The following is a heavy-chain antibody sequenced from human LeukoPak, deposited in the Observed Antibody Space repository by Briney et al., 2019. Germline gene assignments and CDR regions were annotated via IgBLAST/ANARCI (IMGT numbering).Heavy chain of an antibody. CDR1: GFTVSSNY. J-gene: IGHJ3*02. Sequence: GGSLRLSCAAFGFTVSSNYVSWVRQAPGKGLEWVSVIYSGGSTYYADSVKGRFTISRDNSKNTLYLQMNSLRAEDTALYYCARDPGYGGNSDAFDIWGQGTMVTVSS. CDR2: IYSGGST. D-gene: IGHD4-23*01. CDR3: ARDPGYGGNSDAFDI. V-gene: IGHV3-66*01.